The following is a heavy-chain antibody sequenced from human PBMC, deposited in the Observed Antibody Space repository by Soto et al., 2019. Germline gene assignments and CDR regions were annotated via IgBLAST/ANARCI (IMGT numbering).Heavy chain of an antibody. V-gene: IGHV3-33*01. J-gene: IGHJ4*02. CDR2: IWYDGSNK. CDR1: GFTFSSYG. D-gene: IGHD4-17*01. CDR3: ARDTDYGDTLFDY. Sequence: GGSLRLSCAASGFTFSSYGMHWVRQAPGKGLEWVAVIWYDGSNKYYADSVKGRFTISRDNSKNTLYLQMNSLRAEDTAVYYCARDTDYGDTLFDYWGQGTLVTVS.